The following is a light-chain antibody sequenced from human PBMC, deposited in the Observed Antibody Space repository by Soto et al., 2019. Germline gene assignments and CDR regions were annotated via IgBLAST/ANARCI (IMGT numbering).Light chain of an antibody. CDR1: SSDVGGYNY. J-gene: IGLJ1*01. CDR3: CSYTVSGTYV. Sequence: SVLTQPASVSGSPGQPITISCTGTSSDVGGYNYVSWYQQHPGKAPKLMIYAVSNRPSGVSNRFSGSKPGNTATLTISGLQAEDEADYYCCSYTVSGTYVFGTGTKVTVL. V-gene: IGLV2-14*01. CDR2: AVS.